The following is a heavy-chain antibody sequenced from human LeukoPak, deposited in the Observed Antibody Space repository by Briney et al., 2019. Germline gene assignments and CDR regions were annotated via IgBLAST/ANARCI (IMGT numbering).Heavy chain of an antibody. CDR2: INPNSGGT. J-gene: IGHJ5*02. Sequence: GASVKVSCKXSGYTFTGYYMHWVQQAPGQGLEWMGRINPNSGGTNYSQQFQGRVTMTRDTSISTAYMELSRLRSDDTAVYYCARAKGNHYDSSGYYDGLYWFDPWGQGTLVTVSS. V-gene: IGHV1-2*02. CDR1: GYTFTGYY. CDR3: ARAKGNHYDSSGYYDGLYWFDP. D-gene: IGHD3-22*01.